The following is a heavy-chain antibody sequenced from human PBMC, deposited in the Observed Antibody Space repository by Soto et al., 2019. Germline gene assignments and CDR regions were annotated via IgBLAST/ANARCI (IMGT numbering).Heavy chain of an antibody. CDR3: ARDYILYDFWSGSAMDV. Sequence: ASVKVSCKASGYTFTSYGISWVRQAPGQGLEWMGWISAYNGNTNYAQKLQGRVTMTTDTSTSTAYMELRSLRSDDTAVYYCARDYILYDFWSGSAMDVWGQGYTVTVSS. J-gene: IGHJ6*02. CDR2: ISAYNGNT. CDR1: GYTFTSYG. D-gene: IGHD3-3*01. V-gene: IGHV1-18*04.